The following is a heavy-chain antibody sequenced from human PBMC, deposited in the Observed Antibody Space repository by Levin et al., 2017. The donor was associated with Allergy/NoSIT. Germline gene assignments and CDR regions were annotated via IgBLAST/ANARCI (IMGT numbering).Heavy chain of an antibody. Sequence: GESLKISCAASGFTFSSYGMHWVRQAPGKGLEWVAVISYDGSNKYYADSVKGRFTISRDNSKNTLYLQMNSLRAEDTAVYYCAKSPIGRPGYFDYWGQGTLVTVSS. V-gene: IGHV3-30*18. CDR3: AKSPIGRPGYFDY. J-gene: IGHJ4*02. CDR2: ISYDGSNK. D-gene: IGHD3-10*01. CDR1: GFTFSSYG.